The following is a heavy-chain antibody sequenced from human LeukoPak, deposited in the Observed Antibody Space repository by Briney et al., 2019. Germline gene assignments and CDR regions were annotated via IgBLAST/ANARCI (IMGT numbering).Heavy chain of an antibody. D-gene: IGHD6-13*01. CDR1: GGSISSYY. CDR2: IYTSGST. Sequence: PSETLSLTCTVSGGSISSYYWSWIRQPAGKGLEWIGRIYTSGSTTYSPSLKSRVTMSMDTSKNHFSLNLRSVTAADTAVYYCARAPNSSSWRFDYWGQGSLVTVSS. J-gene: IGHJ4*02. CDR3: ARAPNSSSWRFDY. V-gene: IGHV4-4*07.